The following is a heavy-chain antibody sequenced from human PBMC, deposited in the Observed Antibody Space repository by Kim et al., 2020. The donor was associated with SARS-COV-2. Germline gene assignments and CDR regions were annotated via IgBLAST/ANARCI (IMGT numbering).Heavy chain of an antibody. D-gene: IGHD5-18*01. CDR2: T. J-gene: IGHJ4*02. CDR3: ARDVIQGHLDY. V-gene: IGHV4-34*01. Sequence: TNYTPSLKSRVTISVDTSKNQFSLKLSSVTAADTAVYYCARDVIQGHLDYWGQGTLVTVSS.